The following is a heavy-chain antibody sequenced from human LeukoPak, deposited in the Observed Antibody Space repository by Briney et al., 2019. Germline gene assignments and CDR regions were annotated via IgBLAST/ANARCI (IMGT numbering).Heavy chain of an antibody. CDR1: RFTFSNAW. CDR2: IKTKTDGGTT. Sequence: NPGGSLRLSCAGSRFTFSNAWMSWVRQAPGKGLEWVGRIKTKTDGGTTDYAAPVEGRFTISRDDSKNTLYLQMNSLKSEDTAVYFCTTARWFTYYFDYWGQGTLVTVSS. CDR3: TTARWFTYYFDY. J-gene: IGHJ4*02. D-gene: IGHD2-15*01. V-gene: IGHV3-15*01.